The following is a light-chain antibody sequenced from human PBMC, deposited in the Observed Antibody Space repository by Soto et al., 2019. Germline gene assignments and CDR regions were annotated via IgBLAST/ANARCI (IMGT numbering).Light chain of an antibody. Sequence: DIQMTQSPSSLSASVGDTVTMTCRPSQSIALSVNWYQQKPGKAPKLLIYVAFTLESGVPSRFSGSGSGTEFTLTIRSLQPEDFATYYCQQGFRSPITFGQGTRLEIK. CDR2: VAF. V-gene: IGKV1-39*01. J-gene: IGKJ5*01. CDR1: QSIALS. CDR3: QQGFRSPIT.